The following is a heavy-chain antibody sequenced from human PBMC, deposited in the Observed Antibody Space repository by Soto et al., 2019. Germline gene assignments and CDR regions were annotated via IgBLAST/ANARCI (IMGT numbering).Heavy chain of an antibody. J-gene: IGHJ4*02. CDR1: GGSISSYY. V-gene: IGHV4-59*01. CDR3: ARESYGYFDY. D-gene: IGHD2-21*01. CDR2: IYHSGST. Sequence: TSETLSLTCTVSGGSISSYYWSWIRQPPGKGLEWIGYIYHSGSTNYNPSLKSRVTISVDTSKNQFSLKLSSVTAADTAVYYCARESYGYFDYWGQGTLVTVSS.